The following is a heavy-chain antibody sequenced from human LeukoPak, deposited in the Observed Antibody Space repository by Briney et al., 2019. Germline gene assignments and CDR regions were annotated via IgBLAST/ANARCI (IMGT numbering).Heavy chain of an antibody. CDR3: ARGTLYSGWSYYFDS. V-gene: IGHV4-39*07. J-gene: IGHJ4*02. D-gene: IGHD6-19*01. Sequence: SETLSLTCTVSDDSITIYYWGWVRQPPGKGLEWIGSIYYSGTTKYNPSLKSRVTISVDNSNNKFSLRLSSVTAADTALYYCARGTLYSGWSYYFDSWGQGTLVTVSS. CDR2: IYYSGTT. CDR1: DDSITIYY.